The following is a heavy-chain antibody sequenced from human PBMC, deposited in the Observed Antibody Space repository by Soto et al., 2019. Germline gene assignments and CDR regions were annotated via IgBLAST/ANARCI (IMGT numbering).Heavy chain of an antibody. Sequence: GESLKIACNGSGYSFTSYWISWGRQMPGKGLEWMGRIDPSDSYTNYSPSFQGHVTISADKSISTAYLQWSSLKASDTAMYYCAGSSIVGATTGYYYGMDVWGQGTTVTVSS. J-gene: IGHJ6*02. V-gene: IGHV5-10-1*01. CDR3: AGSSIVGATTGYYYGMDV. D-gene: IGHD1-26*01. CDR1: GYSFTSYW. CDR2: IDPSDSYT.